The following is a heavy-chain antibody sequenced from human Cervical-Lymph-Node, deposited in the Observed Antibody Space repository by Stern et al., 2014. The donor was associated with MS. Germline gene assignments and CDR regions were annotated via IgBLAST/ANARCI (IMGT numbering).Heavy chain of an antibody. J-gene: IGHJ4*02. V-gene: IGHV1-69*01. CDR2: IIPIFATT. Sequence: VQLVEYGAEVKKPGSSVKVSCNVSGGTFSSYTLNWGRQAPGKGLEWMGGIIPIFATTNYPQRFQGKVTITADGSTSTTYLEVSSLTSEDTAVYYCAREGIPGAGGTFDNWGQGTLVIVSS. CDR1: GGTFSSYT. D-gene: IGHD1-26*01. CDR3: AREGIPGAGGTFDN.